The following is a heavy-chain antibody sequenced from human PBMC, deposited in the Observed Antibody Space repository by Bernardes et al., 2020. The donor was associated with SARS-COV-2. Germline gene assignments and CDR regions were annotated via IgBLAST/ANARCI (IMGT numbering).Heavy chain of an antibody. CDR3: ARHPRRLQVSGSWFDP. CDR2: VYYSGGT. V-gene: IGHV4-39*01. J-gene: IGHJ5*02. D-gene: IGHD1-26*01. Sequence: SETLSLTCTVSGDSISSRAYYWGWLLQSPGKGLEWIGSVYYSGGTYYNPSLKGRVTISVDTSKNQFSLRLNSPTAADAAVYYCARHPRRLQVSGSWFDPWGQGTLVTVSS. CDR1: GDSISSRAYY.